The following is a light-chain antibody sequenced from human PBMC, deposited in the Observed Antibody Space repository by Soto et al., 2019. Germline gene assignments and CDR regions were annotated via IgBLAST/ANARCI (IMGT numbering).Light chain of an antibody. J-gene: IGKJ1*01. CDR2: WAS. Sequence: DIVMTQSPDSLAVSLGERATINCKSSQTILYTSNNRNYLAWYQQKPGQPPKLLISWASTREYGVPDRFSGSGSGTDFTLTISSLQAEDVALYYCQQYFSTHWTFGQGTKVEIK. CDR3: QQYFSTHWT. CDR1: QTILYTSNNRNY. V-gene: IGKV4-1*01.